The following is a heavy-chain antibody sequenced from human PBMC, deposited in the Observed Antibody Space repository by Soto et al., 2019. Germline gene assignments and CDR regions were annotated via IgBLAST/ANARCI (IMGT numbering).Heavy chain of an antibody. Sequence: SQTLSLTCAISGDSVSSNSAAWNWIRQSPSRGLEWLGRTYYRSKWYNDYAVSVKSRITINPDTSKNQFSLQLNSVTPEDTAVYDCARVGVCDFWSGQPHYYMDVWGKGTTVTVSS. CDR1: GDSVSSNSAA. V-gene: IGHV6-1*01. D-gene: IGHD3-3*01. CDR3: ARVGVCDFWSGQPHYYMDV. CDR2: TYYRSKWYN. J-gene: IGHJ6*03.